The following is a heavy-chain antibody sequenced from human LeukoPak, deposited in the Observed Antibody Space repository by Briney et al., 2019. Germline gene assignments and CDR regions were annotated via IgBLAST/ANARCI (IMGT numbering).Heavy chain of an antibody. V-gene: IGHV3-33*06. D-gene: IGHD1-26*01. CDR3: AKDGGRAAPIYYYYYYMDV. CDR1: GFTFSSYG. CDR2: IWYDRSNK. J-gene: IGHJ6*03. Sequence: GGSLRLSCAASGFTFSSYGMHWVRQAPGKGLEWVAVIWYDRSNKYYADSVKGRFTISRDNSKNTLYLQMNSLRAEDTAVYYCAKDGGRAAPIYYYYYYMDVWGKGTTVTVSS.